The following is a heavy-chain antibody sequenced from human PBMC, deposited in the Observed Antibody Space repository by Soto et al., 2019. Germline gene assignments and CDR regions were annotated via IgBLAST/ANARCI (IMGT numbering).Heavy chain of an antibody. CDR1: GFTFSSYA. D-gene: IGHD3-3*02. CDR3: AKRQSDIGSLAPDY. V-gene: IGHV3-30-3*02. J-gene: IGHJ4*02. Sequence: GGSLRLSCAASGFTFSSYAMHWVRQAPGKGLEWVAVISYDGSNKYYADSVKGRFTISRDNSKNTLCLQMNSLRAEDTAVYYCAKRQSDIGSLAPDYWGQGTLVTVSS. CDR2: ISYDGSNK.